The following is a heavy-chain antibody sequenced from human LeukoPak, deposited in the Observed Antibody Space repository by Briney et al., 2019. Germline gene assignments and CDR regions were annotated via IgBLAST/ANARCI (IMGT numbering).Heavy chain of an antibody. CDR3: ARITLTIDY. V-gene: IGHV4-39*01. J-gene: IGHJ4*02. CDR1: GGSISSSSYY. D-gene: IGHD3-10*01. CDR2: IYYSGST. Sequence: ASETLSLTCTVSGGSISSSSYYWGWIRQPPGKGLEWIGSIYYSGSTYYNPSLKSRVTISVDTSKNQFSLKLSSVTAADTAVYYCARITLTIDYWGQGTLVTVSS.